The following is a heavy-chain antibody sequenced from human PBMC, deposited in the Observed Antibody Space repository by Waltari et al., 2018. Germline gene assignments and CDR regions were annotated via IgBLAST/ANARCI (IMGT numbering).Heavy chain of an antibody. D-gene: IGHD1-26*01. CDR1: GFAFSSYW. J-gene: IGHJ4*02. CDR2: VKSGGSGM. CDR3: AKDRADSGSYDFDY. V-gene: IGHV3-74*01. Sequence: EVQLVESGGGLVQPGGSLRLSCAASGFAFSSYWMHWVRQAPGKGLVWVARVKSGGSGMIYADSVKGRFTISRDNSNNTLYLQMSSLRAEDTAVYYCAKDRADSGSYDFDYWGQGTLVTVSS.